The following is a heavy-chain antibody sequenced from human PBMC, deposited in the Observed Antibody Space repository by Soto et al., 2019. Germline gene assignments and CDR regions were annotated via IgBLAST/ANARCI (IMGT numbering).Heavy chain of an antibody. CDR2: MNPNSGNT. CDR1: GYTFTSND. CDR3: ARDVPDYDFWSGYPLTDWFDP. J-gene: IGHJ5*02. Sequence: ASVKVSCKAAGYTFTSNDINWVRQATGQGLEWLGWMNPNSGNTGYAQKFQGRVTMTRNTSTSTAYMELRSLRSEDTAVYYCARDVPDYDFWSGYPLTDWFDPWGQGTLVTVSS. D-gene: IGHD3-3*01. V-gene: IGHV1-8*01.